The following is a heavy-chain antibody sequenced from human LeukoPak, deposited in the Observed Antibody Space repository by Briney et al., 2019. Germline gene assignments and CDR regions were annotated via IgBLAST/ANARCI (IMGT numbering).Heavy chain of an antibody. CDR3: ARDRRYCSGGSCYSDYYYGMDV. V-gene: IGHV4-31*03. CDR1: GGSISSGGYY. J-gene: IGHJ6*02. Sequence: SETLSLTRTVSGGSISSGGYYWSWIRQHPGKGLEWIGYIYYSGSTYYNPSLKSRVTISVDTSKNQFSLKLSSVTAADTAVYYCARDRRYCSGGSCYSDYYYGMDVWGQGTTVTVSS. CDR2: IYYSGST. D-gene: IGHD2-15*01.